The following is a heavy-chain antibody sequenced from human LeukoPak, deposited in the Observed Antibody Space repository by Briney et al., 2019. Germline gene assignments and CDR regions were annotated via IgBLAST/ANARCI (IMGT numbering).Heavy chain of an antibody. CDR1: GYTFTNYP. V-gene: IGHV7-4-1*02. CDR3: ARDTYCTGGRCYSRVGY. J-gene: IGHJ4*02. CDR2: INTNTGNP. Sequence: ASVKVSCKASGYTFTNYPMSWVRQAPGQGLEWMGWINTNTGNPTYAQGFTERFVFPWDTSVTTAYLQINSLKPEDTAVYFCARDTYCTGGRCYSRVGYWGQGTVVTVSS. D-gene: IGHD2-15*01.